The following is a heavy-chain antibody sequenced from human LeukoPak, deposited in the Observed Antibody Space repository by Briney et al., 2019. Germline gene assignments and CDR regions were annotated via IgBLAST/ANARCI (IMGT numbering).Heavy chain of an antibody. D-gene: IGHD6-13*01. Sequence: PGGSLRLSCAASGFTFDDYGMSWVRQAPGKGLEWVSGINWNGGSTGYADSVKGRFTISRDNAKNSLYLQMNSLRAEDTALYYCARDATSSSWPVYYYYMDVWGKGTTVTVPS. CDR1: GFTFDDYG. V-gene: IGHV3-20*04. CDR3: ARDATSSSWPVYYYYMDV. J-gene: IGHJ6*03. CDR2: INWNGGST.